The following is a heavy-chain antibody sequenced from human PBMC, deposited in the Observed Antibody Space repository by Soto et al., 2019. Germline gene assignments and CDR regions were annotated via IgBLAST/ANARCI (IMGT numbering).Heavy chain of an antibody. CDR3: ARRNLGIAAAALYSYYMDV. CDR2: IYYSGST. CDR1: GGSISSYY. J-gene: IGHJ6*03. V-gene: IGHV4-59*08. Sequence: QVQLQESGPGLVKPSETLSLTCTVSGGSISSYYWSWIRQPPGKGLEWIGYIYYSGSTNYNPSLKNRVTISVDTSKNQFSLKLSSVTAADTAVYYCARRNLGIAAAALYSYYMDVWGKGTTVTVSS. D-gene: IGHD6-13*01.